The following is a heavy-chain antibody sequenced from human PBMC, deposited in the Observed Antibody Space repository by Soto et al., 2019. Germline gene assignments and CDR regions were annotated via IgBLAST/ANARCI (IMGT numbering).Heavy chain of an antibody. D-gene: IGHD2-2*01. Sequence: ASVKVSCKASGYTFTSYGISWVRQAPGQGLEWMGWISAYNGNTNYAQKLQGRVTMTTDTSTSTAYMELRSLRSDDTAVYYCARLCSSTSCYFQYYYYYGMDVWGQGTTVTAP. V-gene: IGHV1-18*01. CDR3: ARLCSSTSCYFQYYYYYGMDV. J-gene: IGHJ6*02. CDR1: GYTFTSYG. CDR2: ISAYNGNT.